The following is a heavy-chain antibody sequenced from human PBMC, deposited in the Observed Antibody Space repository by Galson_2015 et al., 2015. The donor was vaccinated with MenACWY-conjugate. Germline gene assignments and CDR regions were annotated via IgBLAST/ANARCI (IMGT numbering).Heavy chain of an antibody. CDR3: TREDNWAFHC. CDR1: GFTVSSNF. Sequence: SLRLSCAASGFTVSSNFMNWLRQAPGKGPEWVADIYWDGNTYYADSVRGRFTISRDNSKNTLYLQMNGLRVEDTAVYYCTREDNWAFHCWG. D-gene: IGHD1-1*01. V-gene: IGHV3-53*01. CDR2: IYWDGNT. J-gene: IGHJ4*01.